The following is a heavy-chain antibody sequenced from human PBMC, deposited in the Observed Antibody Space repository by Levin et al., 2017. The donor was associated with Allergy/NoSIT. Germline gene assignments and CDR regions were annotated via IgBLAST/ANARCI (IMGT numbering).Heavy chain of an antibody. D-gene: IGHD3-22*01. J-gene: IGHJ4*02. CDR2: TKNKANSYTA. CDR3: AREGDSSGPDFDD. CDR1: GFTFSDHY. V-gene: IGHV3-72*01. Sequence: LSLTCVASGFTFSDHYMNWVRQAPGKELEWVGRTKNKANSYTAEYAASVRGRFTISRDVSKNSLYLQMNSLKTEDTAFYYCAREGDSSGPDFDDWGRGTLVTVSS.